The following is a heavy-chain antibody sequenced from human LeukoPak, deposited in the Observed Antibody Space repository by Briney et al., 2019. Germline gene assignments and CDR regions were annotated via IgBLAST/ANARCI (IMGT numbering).Heavy chain of an antibody. CDR2: ISGYNGNR. D-gene: IGHD2-2*02. Sequence: ASVKVSCKTSEYTFTTYGISWVPQAPGQGLEWMGWISGYNGNREYAQRLQGRVTMTTDTSTSTAYMELRSLRSDDTAVYYCARDRTIVVKPGAIRLMDYNCYGMNVWGQGTTVTVSS. CDR1: EYTFTTYG. V-gene: IGHV1-18*01. CDR3: ARDRTIVVKPGAIRLMDYNCYGMNV. J-gene: IGHJ6*02.